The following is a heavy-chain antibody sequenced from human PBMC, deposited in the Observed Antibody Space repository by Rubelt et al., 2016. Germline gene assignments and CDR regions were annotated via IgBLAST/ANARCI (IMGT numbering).Heavy chain of an antibody. CDR1: GYSISSGYY. J-gene: IGHJ6*02. Sequence: QVQLQESGPGLVKPSETLSLTCTVSGYSISSGYYWGWIRQPPGKGLEWIGSIYHSGSTNYNPSLRGLVTISVDTSKNQFSLKLSSVTAADTAVYYCAREPVWFGESYGMDVWGQGTTVTVSS. CDR3: AREPVWFGESYGMDV. CDR2: IYHSGST. V-gene: IGHV4-38-2*02. D-gene: IGHD3-10*01.